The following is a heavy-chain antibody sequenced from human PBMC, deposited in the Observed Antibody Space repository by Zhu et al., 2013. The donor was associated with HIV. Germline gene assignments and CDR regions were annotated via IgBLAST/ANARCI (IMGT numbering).Heavy chain of an antibody. CDR3: SHSSSWSEYYYYYYGMDV. Sequence: QVQLQQWGAGLLKPSETLSLTCAVYGGSFSGYYWSWIRQPPGKGLEWIGEINHSGSTNYNPSLKSRVTISVDTSKNQFSLKLSSVTAADTAVYYCSHSSSWSEYYYYYYGMDVWGQGTTVTVSS. V-gene: IGHV4-34*01. J-gene: IGHJ6*02. CDR1: GGSFSGYY. D-gene: IGHD6-13*01. CDR2: INHSGST.